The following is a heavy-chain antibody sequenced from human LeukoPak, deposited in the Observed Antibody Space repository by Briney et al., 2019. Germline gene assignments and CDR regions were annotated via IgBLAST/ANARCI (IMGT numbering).Heavy chain of an antibody. CDR3: ARVRSRSSWYGGVYYYYYMDV. V-gene: IGHV1-8*01. J-gene: IGHJ6*03. D-gene: IGHD6-13*01. CDR1: GYTFTSYD. CDR2: MNPNSGNT. Sequence: GASVKVSCKASGYTFTSYDINWVRQATGQGLEWMGWMNPNSGNTGYAQKFQGRVTMTRNTSISTAYMELSSLRSEDTAVYYCARVRSRSSWYGGVYYYYYMDVWGKGTAVTVSS.